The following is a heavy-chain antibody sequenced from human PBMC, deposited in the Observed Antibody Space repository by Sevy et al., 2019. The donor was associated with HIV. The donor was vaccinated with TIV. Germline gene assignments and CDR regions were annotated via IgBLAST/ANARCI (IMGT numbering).Heavy chain of an antibody. V-gene: IGHV3-11*06. D-gene: IGHD3-16*01. CDR2: ISSSSSSYT. Sequence: GGSLRLSCAASGFTFSDYYMSWIRQAPGKGLEWVSYISSSSSSYTNYADSVKGRFTISRDNAKNSLYLQMNSLRAEDTAVYYCATSAMITFGGVNRDYWGQGTLVTVSS. J-gene: IGHJ4*02. CDR1: GFTFSDYY. CDR3: ATSAMITFGGVNRDY.